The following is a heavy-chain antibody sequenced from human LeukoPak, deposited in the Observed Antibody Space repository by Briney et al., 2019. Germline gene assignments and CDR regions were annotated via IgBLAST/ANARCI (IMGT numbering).Heavy chain of an antibody. V-gene: IGHV4-59*08. D-gene: IGHD6-19*01. Sequence: SETLSLTCTVSGGSISSYYWSWIRQPPGKGLEWIGYIYYSGSTSYNPSLKSRVTISVDTSKNQFSLKLSSVTAADTAVYYCATLRASSGWYEGPDYWGQGTLVTVSS. J-gene: IGHJ4*02. CDR1: GGSISSYY. CDR3: ATLRASSGWYEGPDY. CDR2: IYYSGST.